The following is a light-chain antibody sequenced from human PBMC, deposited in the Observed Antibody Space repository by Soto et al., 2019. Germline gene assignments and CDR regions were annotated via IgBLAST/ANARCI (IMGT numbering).Light chain of an antibody. CDR2: KAS. CDR3: QQYNGYPYT. CDR1: QSISSW. Sequence: DIQMTQSPSTLSASVGDRVTITCRASQSISSWLAWYQQKPGNAPKVLIYKASNLETGVPSRFSGSGSETEFTLTISSLQPDDFATYYCQQYNGYPYTFGQGTKREIQ. J-gene: IGKJ2*01. V-gene: IGKV1-5*03.